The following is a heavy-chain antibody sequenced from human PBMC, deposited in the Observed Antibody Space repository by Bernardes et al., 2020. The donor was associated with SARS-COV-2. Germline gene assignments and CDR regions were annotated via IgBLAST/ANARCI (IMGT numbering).Heavy chain of an antibody. CDR1: GFTFSSYA. J-gene: IGHJ4*02. D-gene: IGHD1-26*01. Sequence: GGSLRLSCAASGFTFSSYAMHWVRQAPGKGLEWVAVISYDGSNKYYADSVKGRFTISRDNSKNTLYLQMNSLRAEDTAVYYCARVAYSGSYRTLAYWGQGTLVTVSS. CDR2: ISYDGSNK. CDR3: ARVAYSGSYRTLAY. V-gene: IGHV3-30-3*01.